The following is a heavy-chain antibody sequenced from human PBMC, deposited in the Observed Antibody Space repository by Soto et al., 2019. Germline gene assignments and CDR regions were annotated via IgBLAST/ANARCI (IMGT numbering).Heavy chain of an antibody. Sequence: SETLSLTCTVSGGSISSYYWSWIRQPPGKGLEWIGYIYYSGSTNYNPSLKSRVTISVDTSKNQFSLKLSSVTAADTAVYYCARGRHYDFWSGYFKAFDIWGQGTMVTVSS. CDR2: IYYSGST. CDR3: ARGRHYDFWSGYFKAFDI. CDR1: GGSISSYY. J-gene: IGHJ3*02. V-gene: IGHV4-59*01. D-gene: IGHD3-3*01.